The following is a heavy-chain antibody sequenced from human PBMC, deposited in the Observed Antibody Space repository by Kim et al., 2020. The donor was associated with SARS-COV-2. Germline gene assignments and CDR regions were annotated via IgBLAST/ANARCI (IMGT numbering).Heavy chain of an antibody. J-gene: IGHJ3*02. CDR1: GYTFTGYY. D-gene: IGHD5-12*01. V-gene: IGHV1-2*04. CDR3: ARENERDGYNWDAFDI. Sequence: ASVKVSCKASGYTFTGYYMHWVRQAPGQGLEWMGWINPNSGGTNYAQKFQGWVTMTRDTSISTAYMELSRLRSDDTAVYYCARENERDGYNWDAFDIWGQGTMVTVSS. CDR2: INPNSGGT.